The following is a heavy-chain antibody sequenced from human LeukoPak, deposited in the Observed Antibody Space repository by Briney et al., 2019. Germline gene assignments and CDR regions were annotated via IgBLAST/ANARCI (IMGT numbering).Heavy chain of an antibody. V-gene: IGHV3-33*08. J-gene: IGHJ4*02. Sequence: PGRSLRLSCAASGFTFSRFGMHWVRQAPVRGLEWVAVIWDDGSKKYYADSVEGRFTISRDNSKNTVYLQMNSLRAEDTALYYCARDLGRGNTPFDYWGQGTLVTVSS. CDR1: GFTFSRFG. CDR2: IWDDGSKK. D-gene: IGHD3-16*01. CDR3: ARDLGRGNTPFDY.